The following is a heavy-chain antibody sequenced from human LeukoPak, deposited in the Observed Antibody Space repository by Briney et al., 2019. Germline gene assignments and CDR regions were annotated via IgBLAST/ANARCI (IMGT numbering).Heavy chain of an antibody. CDR1: GGTFSSYA. CDR2: IISIFDTA. CDR3: ARDFSSGWYGWFDP. J-gene: IGHJ5*02. D-gene: IGHD6-19*01. V-gene: IGHV1-69*05. Sequence: ASVKVSCKASGGTFSSYAISWVRQAPGQGLEWMGGIISIFDTAQYAQKFQGRVRITTDESTSTVYMELSSLRSEDTAVYYCARDFSSGWYGWFDPWGQGTLVSVPS.